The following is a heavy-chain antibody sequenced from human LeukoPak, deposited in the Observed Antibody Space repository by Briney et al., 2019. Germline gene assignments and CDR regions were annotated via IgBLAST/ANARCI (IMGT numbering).Heavy chain of an antibody. CDR3: AREEARDGSTGYYFDY. CDR1: GYTFSNYH. J-gene: IGHJ4*02. Sequence: ASVKVFCKASGYTFSNYHIHWVRQAPGQGIEWMGIINPRYGSTTYAQNFQGRVTMTRDMSTSTVYMELSSLRSEDTAVYYCAREEARDGSTGYYFDYWGQGTLLTVSS. V-gene: IGHV1-46*01. D-gene: IGHD5-24*01. CDR2: INPRYGST.